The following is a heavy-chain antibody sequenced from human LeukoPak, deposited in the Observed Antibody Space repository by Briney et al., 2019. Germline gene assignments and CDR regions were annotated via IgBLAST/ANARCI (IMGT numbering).Heavy chain of an antibody. Sequence: PSETLSLTCTVSGGSISSYYWSWIRQPAGKGLEWIGRIYTSGSTNYNPSLKSRVTMSVDTSKNQFSLKLSSVTAADTAVYYCARTVITMVRGTDYYYYYMDVWGKGTTVTISS. D-gene: IGHD3-10*01. CDR2: IYTSGST. CDR1: GGSISSYY. CDR3: ARTVITMVRGTDYYYYYMDV. V-gene: IGHV4-4*07. J-gene: IGHJ6*03.